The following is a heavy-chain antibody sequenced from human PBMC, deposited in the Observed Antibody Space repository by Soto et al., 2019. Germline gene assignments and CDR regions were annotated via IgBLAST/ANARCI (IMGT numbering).Heavy chain of an antibody. CDR1: GFTFSSYG. J-gene: IGHJ6*04. CDR3: ARDTAAMGMDV. CDR2: IRYDGSNK. D-gene: IGHD2-2*01. Sequence: GGSLRLSCAASGFTFSSYGMHWVRQAPGKGLEWVAVIRYDGSNKYYADSVKGRFTISRDNSKNTLYLQMNSLRAEDTAVYYCARDTAAMGMDVWGKGTTVTVSS. V-gene: IGHV3-33*01.